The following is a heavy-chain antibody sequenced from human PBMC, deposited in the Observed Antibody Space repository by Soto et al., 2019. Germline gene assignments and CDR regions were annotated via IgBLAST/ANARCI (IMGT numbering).Heavy chain of an antibody. Sequence: PSETLSLTCTVSGGSISSSSYYWGWICQPPGKGLEWIGSIYYSGSTYYNPSLKSRVTISVDTSKNQFSLKLSSVTAADTAVYYCARGDYDFWSGKGVNWFDPWGQGTLVTV. V-gene: IGHV4-39*01. D-gene: IGHD3-3*01. CDR1: GGSISSSSYY. CDR3: ARGDYDFWSGKGVNWFDP. CDR2: IYYSGST. J-gene: IGHJ5*02.